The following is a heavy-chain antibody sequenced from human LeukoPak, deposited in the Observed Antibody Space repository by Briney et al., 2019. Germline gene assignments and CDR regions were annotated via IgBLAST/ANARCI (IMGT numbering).Heavy chain of an antibody. D-gene: IGHD6-13*01. J-gene: IGHJ4*02. CDR3: ARGSYSLGGFDY. CDR2: ISSDGSDT. V-gene: IGHV3-74*01. CDR1: GFTFSSYW. Sequence: GGSLRLSCAASGFTFSSYWMHWVRQAPGKGLVWVSRISSDGSDTNYADSVRGRFTISRDNAKNTLYLPMNSLRAEDTAVYYCARGSYSLGGFDYWGQGTLVTVSS.